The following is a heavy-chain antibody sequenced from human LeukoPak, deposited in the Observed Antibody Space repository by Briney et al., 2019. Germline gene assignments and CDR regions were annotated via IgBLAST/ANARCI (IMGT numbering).Heavy chain of an antibody. Sequence: GRSLRLSCAASGFTFSSYGMHWVRQAPGKGVEGVAVIWYDGSNKYYADSVKGRFTISRDNSKNTLYLQMNSLRAEDTAVYYCARDSANWSYFDYWGQGTLVTVSS. D-gene: IGHD7-27*01. CDR2: IWYDGSNK. V-gene: IGHV3-33*01. CDR3: ARDSANWSYFDY. J-gene: IGHJ4*02. CDR1: GFTFSSYG.